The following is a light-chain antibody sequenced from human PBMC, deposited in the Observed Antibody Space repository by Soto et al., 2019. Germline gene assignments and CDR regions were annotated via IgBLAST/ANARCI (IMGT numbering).Light chain of an antibody. V-gene: IGKV3-20*01. J-gene: IGKJ2*01. CDR3: QQYGSSPLFT. CDR1: QSVSSSY. Sequence: LTQSPGTLSLSPGERATLSCRASQSVSSSYLAWYQQKPGQAPRLLIYGASSRATGIPDRFSGSGSGTDLTLTISRLEPEDFAVYYCQQYGSSPLFTFGQGTKLEIK. CDR2: GAS.